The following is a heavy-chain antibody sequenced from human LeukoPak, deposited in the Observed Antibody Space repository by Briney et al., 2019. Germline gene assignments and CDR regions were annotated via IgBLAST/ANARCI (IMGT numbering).Heavy chain of an antibody. Sequence: ASVKVSCKASGYTFTNYYILWVRQAPGQGLEWMGIVNPSGGSTTYAQNFQGRVTMTRDTSTSTVYMDLSSLRSEDTAVYYCARQYYYDSSGYFLRPDAFDIWGQGTMVTVSS. CDR2: VNPSGGST. CDR1: GYTFTNYY. CDR3: ARQYYYDSSGYFLRPDAFDI. J-gene: IGHJ3*02. V-gene: IGHV1-46*03. D-gene: IGHD3-22*01.